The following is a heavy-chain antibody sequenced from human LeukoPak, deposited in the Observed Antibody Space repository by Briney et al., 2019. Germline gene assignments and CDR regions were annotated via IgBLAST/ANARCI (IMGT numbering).Heavy chain of an antibody. V-gene: IGHV1-18*01. CDR1: GNTFTSYS. CDR2: ISAYNGNT. Sequence: ASMKVCCNPAGNTFTSYSISWARQAPGQGLEWMGWISAYNGNTNYAQKLQGRVTMTTDTSTSTAYMELRSLRSDDTAVYYCARDRWELLPSYYYYYMDAWGKGTTVTVSS. CDR3: ARDRWELLPSYYYYYMDA. J-gene: IGHJ6*03. D-gene: IGHD1-26*01.